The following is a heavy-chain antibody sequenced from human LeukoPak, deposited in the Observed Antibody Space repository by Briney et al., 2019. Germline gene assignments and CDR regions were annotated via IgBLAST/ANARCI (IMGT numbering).Heavy chain of an antibody. J-gene: IGHJ5*02. D-gene: IGHD3-10*01. Sequence: SETLSLTCTVSGGSISSYYWSWVRQPAGKGLEWIGRIYTSGSTNYNPSLKSRVTMSVDTSKNQVSLKLSSVTAADTAVYYCARAWGFGEFTNWFDPWGQGTLVTVSS. CDR3: ARAWGFGEFTNWFDP. CDR2: IYTSGST. V-gene: IGHV4-4*07. CDR1: GGSISSYY.